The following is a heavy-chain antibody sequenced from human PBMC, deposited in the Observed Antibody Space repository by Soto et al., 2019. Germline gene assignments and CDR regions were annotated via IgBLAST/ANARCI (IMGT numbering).Heavy chain of an antibody. CDR3: ATWATVGIYYYYGLDV. J-gene: IGHJ6*02. CDR2: FDPEDGET. Sequence: ASVKVSCKVSGYTLTELSIHWVRQAPGKGLEWMGGFDPEDGETIYAQNFQGRVTMTDDTSTDTAYMELSSLRSEDTAVYYCATWATVGIYYYYGLDVWGQGTTVTVSS. V-gene: IGHV1-24*01. CDR1: GYTLTELS. D-gene: IGHD4-17*01.